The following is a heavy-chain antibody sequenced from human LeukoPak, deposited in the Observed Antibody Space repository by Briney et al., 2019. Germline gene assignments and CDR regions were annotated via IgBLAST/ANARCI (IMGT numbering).Heavy chain of an antibody. D-gene: IGHD6-13*01. CDR1: GFTFTRYD. V-gene: IGHV3-30*14. CDR2: VSNDETNK. Sequence: PGKSLRLSCAASGFTFTRYDMHWVRQAPGKGLEWVAVVSNDETNKDYGNSVKGRFTIARDNSKNTLYLQMNSLRAEDTAVYYCAGVSKSATTGTVLDYWGQGTLVTVSS. CDR3: AGVSKSATTGTVLDY. J-gene: IGHJ4*02.